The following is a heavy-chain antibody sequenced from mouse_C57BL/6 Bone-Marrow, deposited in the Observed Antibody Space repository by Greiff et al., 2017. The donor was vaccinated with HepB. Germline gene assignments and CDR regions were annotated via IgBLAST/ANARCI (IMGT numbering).Heavy chain of an antibody. CDR2: INPNNGGT. D-gene: IGHD1-1*01. CDR1: GYTFTDYY. J-gene: IGHJ2*01. V-gene: IGHV1-26*01. CDR3: ARRTVRYGDY. Sequence: EVQLQQSGPELVKPGASVKISCKASGYTFTDYYMNWVKQSHGKSLEWIGDINPNNGGTSYNQKFKGKATLTVDKSSSTAYMELRSLTSEDSAVYYCARRTVRYGDYWGQGTTLTVSS.